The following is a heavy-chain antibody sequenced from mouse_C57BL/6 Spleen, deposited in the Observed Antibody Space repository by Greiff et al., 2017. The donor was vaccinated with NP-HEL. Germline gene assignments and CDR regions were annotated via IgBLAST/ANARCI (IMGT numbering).Heavy chain of an antibody. D-gene: IGHD2-2*01. CDR1: GYTFTSYW. J-gene: IGHJ2*01. CDR2: IDPSDSYT. CDR3: ATLPMVTTSPFDY. Sequence: QVQLQQSGAELVRPGTSVKLSCKASGYTFTSYWMHWVKQRPGQGLEWIGVIDPSDSYTNYNQKFKGKATLTVDTSSSTAYMQLSSLTSEDSAVYYCATLPMVTTSPFDYWGQGTTLTVSS. V-gene: IGHV1-59*01.